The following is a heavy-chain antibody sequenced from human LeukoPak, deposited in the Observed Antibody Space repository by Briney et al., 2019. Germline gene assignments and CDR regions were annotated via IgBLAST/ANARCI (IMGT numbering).Heavy chain of an antibody. CDR3: ARDRAVTTLSYYYYGMDV. Sequence: SVKVSCKASGYTFTSYDINWVRQATGQGLEWMGRIIPILGIANYAQKFQGRVTITADKSTSTAYMELSSLRSEDTAVYYCARDRAVTTLSYYYYGMDVWGQGTTVTVSS. D-gene: IGHD4-11*01. CDR1: GYTFTSYD. V-gene: IGHV1-69*04. J-gene: IGHJ6*02. CDR2: IIPILGIA.